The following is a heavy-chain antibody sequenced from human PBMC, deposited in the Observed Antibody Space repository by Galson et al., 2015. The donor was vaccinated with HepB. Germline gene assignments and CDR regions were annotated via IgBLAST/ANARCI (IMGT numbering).Heavy chain of an antibody. J-gene: IGHJ3*02. Sequence: SLRLSCAASGFTFSSYAMHWVRQAPGKGLEWVAVISYDGSNKYYADSVKGRFTISRDNSKNTLYLQMNSLRAEDTAVYYCARDGTYYYGSGSYYNVIHAFDIWGQGTMVTVSS. CDR3: ARDGTYYYGSGSYYNVIHAFDI. V-gene: IGHV3-30-3*01. D-gene: IGHD3-10*01. CDR2: ISYDGSNK. CDR1: GFTFSSYA.